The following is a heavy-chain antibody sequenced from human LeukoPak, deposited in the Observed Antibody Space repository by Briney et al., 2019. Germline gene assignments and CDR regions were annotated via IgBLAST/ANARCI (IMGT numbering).Heavy chain of an antibody. D-gene: IGHD3-10*01. V-gene: IGHV3-7*02. CDR1: GFTFSTYW. Sequence: GGSLRLSCSASGFTFSTYWVSWVRQAPGKGLEWVANIKEDGSEKYYADSVKGRFTISRDNAKNSLYLQMNSLRAEDTAVYYCARASGSYYCFDYWGQGTLVTVSS. J-gene: IGHJ4*02. CDR2: IKEDGSEK. CDR3: ARASGSYYCFDY.